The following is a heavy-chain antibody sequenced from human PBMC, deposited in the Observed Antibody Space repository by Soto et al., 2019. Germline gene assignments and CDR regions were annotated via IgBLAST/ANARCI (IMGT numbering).Heavy chain of an antibody. D-gene: IGHD6-19*01. V-gene: IGHV1-3*01. CDR2: INAGNGNT. Sequence: ASVKVSCKASGYTFTSYAMHWVRQAPGQRLEWMGWINAGNGNTKYSQKFQGRVTITRDTSASTAYMELSSLRTEETAVYYCARAVAVAADFDYWGQGTLVTVSS. CDR3: ARAVAVAADFDY. CDR1: GYTFTSYA. J-gene: IGHJ4*02.